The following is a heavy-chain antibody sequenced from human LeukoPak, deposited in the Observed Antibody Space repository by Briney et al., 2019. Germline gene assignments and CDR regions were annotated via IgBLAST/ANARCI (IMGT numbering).Heavy chain of an antibody. V-gene: IGHV3-23*01. CDR3: AKVLYSSSFDY. Sequence: GGSLRLSCAASGFTFSVFWMFWVRQAPGKGLEWVSAISGSGGSTYYADSVKGRFTISRDNSKNTLYLQMNSLRAEDTAVYYCAKVLYSSSFDYWGQGTLVTVSS. J-gene: IGHJ4*02. D-gene: IGHD6-6*01. CDR2: ISGSGGST. CDR1: GFTFSVFW.